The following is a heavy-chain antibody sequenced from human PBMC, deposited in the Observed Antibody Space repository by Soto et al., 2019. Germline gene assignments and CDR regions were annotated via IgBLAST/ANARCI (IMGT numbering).Heavy chain of an antibody. V-gene: IGHV4-39*01. CDR2: IYYSGST. D-gene: IGHD6-19*01. J-gene: IGHJ6*02. Sequence: PSETLSLTCTVSGGSISSSSYYWGWIRQPPGKGLEWIGSIYYSGSTYYNPSLKSRVTISVDTSKNQFSLKLSSVTAADTAVYYCARRPLYSSGWVKDYGMDVWGQGTTVTVSS. CDR3: ARRPLYSSGWVKDYGMDV. CDR1: GGSISSSSYY.